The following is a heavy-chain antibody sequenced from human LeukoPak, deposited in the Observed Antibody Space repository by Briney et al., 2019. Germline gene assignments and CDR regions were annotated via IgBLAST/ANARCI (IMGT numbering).Heavy chain of an antibody. D-gene: IGHD5-24*01. CDR1: GYSISSGYY. Sequence: PSETLSLTCTVSGYSISSGYYWGWIRQPPGQGLEWIGSIYHSGSTYYNPSLKSRVTISVDTSKNQFSLKLSSVTAADTAVYYCASQRASPTFDYWGQGTLVTVSS. CDR2: IYHSGST. J-gene: IGHJ4*02. CDR3: ASQRASPTFDY. V-gene: IGHV4-38-2*02.